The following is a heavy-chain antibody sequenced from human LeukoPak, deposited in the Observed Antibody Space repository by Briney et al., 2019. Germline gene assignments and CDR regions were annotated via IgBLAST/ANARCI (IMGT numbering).Heavy chain of an antibody. D-gene: IGHD3-16*02. Sequence: GGSLRLSCAASGFTFSSYSMNWVRQAPGKGVEWVSSISSSSSYIYYADSVKGRFTISRDNAKNSLYLQMNSLRAEYTAVYYCARTYYDYVWGSYRYWFYYYYMDVWGKGTTVTVSS. J-gene: IGHJ6*03. V-gene: IGHV3-21*01. CDR2: ISSSSSYI. CDR3: ARTYYDYVWGSYRYWFYYYYMDV. CDR1: GFTFSSYS.